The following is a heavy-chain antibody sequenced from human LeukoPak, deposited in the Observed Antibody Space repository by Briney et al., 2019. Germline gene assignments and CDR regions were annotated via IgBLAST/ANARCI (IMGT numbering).Heavy chain of an antibody. Sequence: GRSLRLSCAASGFTFSSYWMSWVRQAPGKGLEWVANIKQGGSEKYYVDSVKGRFTISRDNAKNSLYLQMNSLRAEDTAVYYCXRHLRLITMVRXXXDXXXQGTL. CDR3: XRHLRLITMVRXXXDX. V-gene: IGHV3-7*01. D-gene: IGHD3-10*01. CDR1: GFTFSSYW. J-gene: IGHJ4*02. CDR2: IKQGGSEK.